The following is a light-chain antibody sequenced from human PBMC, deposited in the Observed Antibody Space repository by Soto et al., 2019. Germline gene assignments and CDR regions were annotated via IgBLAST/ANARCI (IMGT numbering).Light chain of an antibody. CDR3: AAWDDNLNGPV. V-gene: IGLV1-44*01. J-gene: IGLJ2*01. CDR1: TSNIGSNT. CDR2: SNN. Sequence: QAVVTQPPSASGTPGQRVIISCSGSTSNIGSNTVNWYQQLPGTAPKLLIYSNNQRPSGVPDRFSGSKSGTSGSLAISGLQSEDEADYYCAAWDDNLNGPVFGGGTKLTVL.